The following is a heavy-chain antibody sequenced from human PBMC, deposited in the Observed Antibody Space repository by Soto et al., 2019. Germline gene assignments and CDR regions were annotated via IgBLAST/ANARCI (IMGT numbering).Heavy chain of an antibody. D-gene: IGHD2-15*01. V-gene: IGHV3-74*01. CDR2: INSDGSST. CDR1: GFTFSSYW. CDR3: ARWMAGGGAFDI. Sequence: EVQLVESGGGLVQPGGSLRLSCAASGFTFSSYWMHWVRQAPGKGLVWVSRINSDGSSTSYAESVKGRFTISRDNAKNTLYLQMNSLRAEDTAVYYCARWMAGGGAFDIWGQGTMVTVSS. J-gene: IGHJ3*02.